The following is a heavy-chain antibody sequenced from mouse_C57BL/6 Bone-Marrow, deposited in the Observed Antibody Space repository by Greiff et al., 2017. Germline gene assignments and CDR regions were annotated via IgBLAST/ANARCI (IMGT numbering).Heavy chain of an antibody. CDR3: ARKRGPVRAMDY. CDR1: GYAFSSSW. CDR2: IYPGDGDT. V-gene: IGHV1-82*01. D-gene: IGHD3-3*01. J-gene: IGHJ4*01. Sequence: QLQQSGPELVKPGASVKISCKASGYAFSSSWMNWVKQRPGKGLEWIGRIYPGDGDTNYNGKFKGKATLTADKSSSTAYMQLSSLTSEDSAVYFCARKRGPVRAMDYWGQGTSVTVSS.